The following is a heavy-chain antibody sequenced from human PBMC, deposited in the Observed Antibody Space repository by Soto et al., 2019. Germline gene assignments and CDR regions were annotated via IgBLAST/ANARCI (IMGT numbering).Heavy chain of an antibody. CDR2: IDPSDSYT. J-gene: IGHJ6*02. V-gene: IGHV5-10-1*01. CDR3: ARLDTAMVSAAGNTPYGMDV. Sequence: PGESLNISCKGSGYSFASCWISWVRQMPGKGLEWLGRIDPSDSYTNYSPSFQGHVTISADKSISTAYLQWSSLKASDTAMYYCARLDTAMVSAAGNTPYGMDVLGQGTTGTVPS. D-gene: IGHD5-18*01. CDR1: GYSFASCW.